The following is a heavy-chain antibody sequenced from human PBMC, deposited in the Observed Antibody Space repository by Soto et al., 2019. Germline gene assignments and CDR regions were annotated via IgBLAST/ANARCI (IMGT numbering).Heavy chain of an antibody. J-gene: IGHJ5*02. CDR2: ISAYNGNT. Sequence: VSCKALGYTSTSQGLTGVRQTPGQGLEWMGWISAYNGNTNYAQKLQGRVTMTTDTSTSTAYMELRSLRSDDTAVYYCARIVGADRRWFDPWGQGTLITVSS. V-gene: IGHV1-18*01. CDR3: ARIVGADRRWFDP. D-gene: IGHD1-26*01. CDR1: GYTSTSQG.